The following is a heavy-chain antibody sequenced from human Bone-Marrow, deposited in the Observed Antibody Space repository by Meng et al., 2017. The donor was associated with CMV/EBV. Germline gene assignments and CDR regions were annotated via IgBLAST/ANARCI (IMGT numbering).Heavy chain of an antibody. D-gene: IGHD1-26*01. CDR2: ISAYNGNT. V-gene: IGHV1-18*01. J-gene: IGHJ5*02. Sequence: ASVKVSCKASGYTFTSYGISWVRQAPGQGLEWMGWISAYNGNTNYAQKLQGRVTMTTDTSTSTAYMELRSLRSDDTAVYYCARTGQWELLGGRAFDPWGQGTLVTVSS. CDR1: GYTFTSYG. CDR3: ARTGQWELLGGRAFDP.